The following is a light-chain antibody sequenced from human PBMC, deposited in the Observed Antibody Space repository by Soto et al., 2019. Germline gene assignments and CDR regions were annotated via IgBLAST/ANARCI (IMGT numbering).Light chain of an antibody. CDR1: SSDVGGYNY. CDR3: SSYTSSSTLSTYV. V-gene: IGLV2-14*03. J-gene: IGLJ1*01. Sequence: QSALTQPASVSGSPAQSITISCTGTSSDVGGYNYVSWYQHHPGKAPKLMIYDVSNRPSGVSNRFSGSKSGNTASLIISGLQAEDEADYYCSSYTSSSTLSTYVFGTGTKLTVL. CDR2: DVS.